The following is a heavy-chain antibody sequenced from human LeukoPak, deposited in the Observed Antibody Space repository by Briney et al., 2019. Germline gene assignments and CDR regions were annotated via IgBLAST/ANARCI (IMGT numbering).Heavy chain of an antibody. CDR1: GFTFSNAW. D-gene: IGHD3-22*01. CDR3: TTELSYDSSGYLN. V-gene: IGHV3-15*01. J-gene: IGHJ4*02. CDR2: IKSKTDGGTT. Sequence: GGSLRLSCAASGFTFSNAWMSWVRQAPGKGLGWVGRIKSKTDGGTTDYAAPVKGRFTISRDDSKNTLYLQMNSLKTEDTAVYYCTTELSYDSSGYLNWGQGTLVTVSS.